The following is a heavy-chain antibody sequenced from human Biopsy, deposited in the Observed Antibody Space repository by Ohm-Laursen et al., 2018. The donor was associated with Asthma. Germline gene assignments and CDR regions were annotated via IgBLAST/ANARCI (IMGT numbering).Heavy chain of an antibody. CDR3: ARAVSSSSYWYFDL. D-gene: IGHD6-6*01. CDR1: GSAMSPSGSY. J-gene: IGHJ2*01. Sequence: SHTLSLTCLASGSAMSPSGSYWGWLRQSPGKELEWVGSIYYSGTTYYNPSLESRVTISADTSKIQFSLKVTSVPAADTAVYYCARAVSSSSYWYFDLWGRGDLVTVSA. V-gene: IGHV4-39*01. CDR2: IYYSGTT.